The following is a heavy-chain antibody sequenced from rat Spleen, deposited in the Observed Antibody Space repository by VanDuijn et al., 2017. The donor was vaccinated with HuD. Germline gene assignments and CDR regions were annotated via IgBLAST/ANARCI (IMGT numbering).Heavy chain of an antibody. V-gene: IGHV5-25*01. CDR1: ALSFSNYD. CDR2: ISYDGSST. CDR3: ARQREDNYGDY. Sequence: EVQLVESGGGLVQPGRSMKLSCAASALSFSNYDMAWVRQAPTKGLEWVASISYDGSSTYYRDSVKGRFTISRDNAKSTLYLQMDSLRSEDTATYYCARQREDNYGDYWGQGVMVTVSS. J-gene: IGHJ2*01. D-gene: IGHD1-10*01.